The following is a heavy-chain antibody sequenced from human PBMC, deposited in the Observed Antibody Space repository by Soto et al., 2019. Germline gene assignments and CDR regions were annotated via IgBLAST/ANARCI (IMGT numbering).Heavy chain of an antibody. CDR3: ARVLPFYYGSGREYYFDY. CDR2: IYYSGST. CDR1: GGSISSGGYY. V-gene: IGHV4-30-4*01. Sequence: QVQLQESGPGLVKPSQTLSLTCTVSGGSISSGGYYWSLIRQPPGKGLEWIGYIYYSGSTYYNPSLKSRVAISVDTSKNQFSLKLSSVTAADTAVYYCARVLPFYYGSGREYYFDYWGQGTLVTVSS. D-gene: IGHD3-10*01. J-gene: IGHJ4*02.